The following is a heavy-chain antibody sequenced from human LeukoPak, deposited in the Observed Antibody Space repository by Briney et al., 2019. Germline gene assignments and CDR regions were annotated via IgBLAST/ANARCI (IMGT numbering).Heavy chain of an antibody. Sequence: SETLPLTCTVSGGSISSYYWSWIRQPPGKGLEWIGYIYYSGTTKYNPSLKSRVTISVDTSKNQFSLQLNSVTPEDTAIYYCARGGLISLANTPLGAFDIWGQGTMVSVSS. CDR2: IYYSGTT. V-gene: IGHV4-59*12. CDR1: GGSISSYY. J-gene: IGHJ3*02. CDR3: ARGGLISLANTPLGAFDI. D-gene: IGHD3/OR15-3a*01.